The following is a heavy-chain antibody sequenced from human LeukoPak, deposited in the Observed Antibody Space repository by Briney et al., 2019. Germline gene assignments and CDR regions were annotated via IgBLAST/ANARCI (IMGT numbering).Heavy chain of an antibody. J-gene: IGHJ4*02. CDR2: INHSGST. D-gene: IGHD3-22*01. CDR1: GGSFSGYY. V-gene: IGHV4-34*01. Sequence: SETLSLTCAVYGGSFSGYYWSWIRQPPGKGLEWIGEINHSGSTNYNPSLKSRVTISVDTSKNQFSLKLSSVTAADTAVYYCARRPSGYYWFGYYFDYWGQGTLVTVSS. CDR3: ARRPSGYYWFGYYFDY.